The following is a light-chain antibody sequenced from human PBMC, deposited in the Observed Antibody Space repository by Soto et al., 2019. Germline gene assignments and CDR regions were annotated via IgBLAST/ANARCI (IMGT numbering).Light chain of an antibody. V-gene: IGKV3-20*01. Sequence: EIVLTHSPATLSLSPWEIATLSCRASQTVSSTYLAWHQQKAGQAPRLLIYGASSRATGIPDRFSGSGSGTDFTLTISSLQSEDFAVYYCQQYNNWPQTFGQGTKVDIK. CDR2: GAS. CDR1: QTVSSTY. J-gene: IGKJ1*01. CDR3: QQYNNWPQT.